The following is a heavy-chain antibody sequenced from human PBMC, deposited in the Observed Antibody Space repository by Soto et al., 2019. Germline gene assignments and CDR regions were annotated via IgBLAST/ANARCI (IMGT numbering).Heavy chain of an antibody. CDR2: ISPYNGRT. CDR1: GYSFTSYG. Sequence: ASVKDSCKASGYSFTSYGIGWVRQVPEQGPEWMGWISPYNGRTNYAQSVKVRVVMTTDKSTNTVYLELRSLRSDDSAIYYCGRCRTDSYDMYVWGQGTTVTVSS. J-gene: IGHJ6*02. D-gene: IGHD5-18*01. CDR3: GRCRTDSYDMYV. V-gene: IGHV1-18*01.